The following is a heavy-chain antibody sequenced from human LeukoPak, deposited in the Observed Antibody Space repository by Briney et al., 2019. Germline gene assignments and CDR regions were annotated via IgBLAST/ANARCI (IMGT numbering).Heavy chain of an antibody. J-gene: IGHJ4*02. CDR2: ISGSGGST. CDR3: AKSDNWNYGNYFDY. V-gene: IGHV3-23*01. Sequence: TGGSLRLSCAASGLTFSSYAMSWVRQAPGKGLAWVSGISGSGGSTFYADSVKGRFAISRDNSKNTLYLQMNSLRAEDTAVYYCAKSDNWNYGNYFDYWGQGTLVTVSS. D-gene: IGHD1-7*01. CDR1: GLTFSSYA.